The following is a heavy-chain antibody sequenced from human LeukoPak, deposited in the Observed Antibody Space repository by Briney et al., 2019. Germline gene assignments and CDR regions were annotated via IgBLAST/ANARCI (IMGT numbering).Heavy chain of an antibody. CDR3: ARDLSTVVVSGMGVFDY. Sequence: PGGSLRLSCASSGFTFSDYGMHWVRQAPGKGLEWVAFIRYDGYEKYYADSVKGRFTISRDNSKNTLYLQMNSLRGDDTAVYYCARDLSTVVVSGMGVFDYWGQGTLVTVSS. J-gene: IGHJ4*02. D-gene: IGHD4-23*01. CDR2: IRYDGYEK. CDR1: GFTFSDYG. V-gene: IGHV3-30*02.